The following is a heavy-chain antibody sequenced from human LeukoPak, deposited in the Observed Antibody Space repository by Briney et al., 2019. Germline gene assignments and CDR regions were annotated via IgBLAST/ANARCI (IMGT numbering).Heavy chain of an antibody. Sequence: SETLSLTCAVSGGSISSGGYSWSWIRQPPGKGLEWIGYIYYSGSTYYNPSLKSRVTISVDTSKNQFSLKLSSVTAADTAVYYCARAYYDSSGYFQNYYYYYMDVWGKGTTVTVSS. CDR1: GGSISSGGYS. J-gene: IGHJ6*03. V-gene: IGHV4-30-4*07. CDR2: IYYSGST. D-gene: IGHD3-22*01. CDR3: ARAYYDSSGYFQNYYYYYMDV.